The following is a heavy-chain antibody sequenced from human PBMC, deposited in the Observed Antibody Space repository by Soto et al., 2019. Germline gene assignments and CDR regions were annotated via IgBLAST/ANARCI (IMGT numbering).Heavy chain of an antibody. J-gene: IGHJ3*02. D-gene: IGHD3-22*01. CDR1: GGSISSSSYY. V-gene: IGHV4-39*01. CDR2: IYYSGST. CDR3: ARHLNARNWGWRYDSSGAPDDAFDI. Sequence: QLQLQESGPGLVKPSETLSLTCTVSGGSISSSSYYWGWIRQPPGKGLEWIESIYYSGSTYYNPSLMSRVTISVDTSKNQFSLKLSSVTAADTAVYYRARHLNARNWGWRYDSSGAPDDAFDIWGQGTMVTVSS.